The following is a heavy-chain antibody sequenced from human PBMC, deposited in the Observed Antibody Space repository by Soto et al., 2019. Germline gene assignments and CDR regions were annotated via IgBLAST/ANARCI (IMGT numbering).Heavy chain of an antibody. Sequence: QVQLQKSGPGLVKPSETLSLTCTVSGGSISGYYWSWIRQPPGKGLEWIGYIYYSGGSTNYNPSRKSRVTISADTSKNQFSLNLNSVAAADTAVYYCARRPYDTRGYFKVWGQGILVTVSS. CDR1: GGSISGYY. CDR3: ARRPYDTRGYFKV. V-gene: IGHV4-59*08. D-gene: IGHD3-22*01. J-gene: IGHJ4*02. CDR2: IYYSGGST.